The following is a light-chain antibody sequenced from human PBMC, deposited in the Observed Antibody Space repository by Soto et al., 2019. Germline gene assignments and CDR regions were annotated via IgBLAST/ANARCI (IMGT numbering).Light chain of an antibody. CDR1: KLGDKY. CDR3: QAWDSSTHYV. CDR2: QDS. Sequence: SYELTQPPSVSVSPGQTASITCSGDKLGDKYACWYQQKPGQSPVLVTYQDSKRPSGIPERFSGSNSGNTATLTISGTQAMDEADYYCQAWDSSTHYVFGTGTKLTVL. V-gene: IGLV3-1*01. J-gene: IGLJ1*01.